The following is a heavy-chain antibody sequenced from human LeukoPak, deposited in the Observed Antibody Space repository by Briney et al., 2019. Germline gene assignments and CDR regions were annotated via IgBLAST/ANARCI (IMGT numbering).Heavy chain of an antibody. CDR2: ISGNGAHT. CDR1: GFSFHTHA. J-gene: IGHJ4*02. V-gene: IGHV3-23*01. CDR3: AKDLGYSYGWVDY. Sequence: GGSLRLSCTASGFSFHTHAMSWVRQAPGKGLEWVSTISGNGAHTFSAGSVKGRFTISRDNSRTTLYLQMNNLRAEDTALYYCAKDLGYSYGWVDYWGQGILVTVSS. D-gene: IGHD5-18*01.